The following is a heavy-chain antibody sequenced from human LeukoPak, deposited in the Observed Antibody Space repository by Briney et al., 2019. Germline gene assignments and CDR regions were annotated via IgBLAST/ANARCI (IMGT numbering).Heavy chain of an antibody. J-gene: IGHJ5*02. CDR3: ARDSRQWLVQNWFDP. CDR2: IYYSGST. CDR1: GGSISSSSYY. Sequence: SETLSLTCTVPGGSISSSSYYWGWIRQPPGKGLEWIGSIYYSGSTYYNPSLKSRVTISVDTSKNQFSLKLSSVTAADTAMYYCARDSRQWLVQNWFDPWGQGTLVTVSS. D-gene: IGHD6-19*01. V-gene: IGHV4-39*07.